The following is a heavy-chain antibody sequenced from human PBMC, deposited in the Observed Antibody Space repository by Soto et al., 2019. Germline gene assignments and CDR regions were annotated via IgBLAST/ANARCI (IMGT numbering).Heavy chain of an antibody. CDR1: GYTFTSYY. Sequence: ASVKVSCKASGYTFTSYYMHWVRQAPGQGLEWMGIINPSGGSTSYAQKFQGGVTMTRDTSTSTVYMELSSLRSEDTAVYYCARDYDFWSGYYKEFHYYGMDVWGQGTTVTVSS. CDR2: INPSGGST. V-gene: IGHV1-46*01. D-gene: IGHD3-3*01. CDR3: ARDYDFWSGYYKEFHYYGMDV. J-gene: IGHJ6*02.